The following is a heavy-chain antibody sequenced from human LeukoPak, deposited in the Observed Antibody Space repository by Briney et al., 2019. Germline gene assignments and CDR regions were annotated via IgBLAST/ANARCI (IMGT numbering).Heavy chain of an antibody. CDR3: ATLSGDSHGYDY. D-gene: IGHD5-18*01. Sequence: GGSLRLSCAASGFTFSRYWLHWVRQAPGKGLLWVSRINDDGSSISYADSVKGRFTISRDNSKNTLYLQINSLRAEDTAVYYCATLSGDSHGYDYWSLGTLVTVSS. V-gene: IGHV3-74*01. CDR1: GFTFSRYW. J-gene: IGHJ4*02. CDR2: INDDGSSI.